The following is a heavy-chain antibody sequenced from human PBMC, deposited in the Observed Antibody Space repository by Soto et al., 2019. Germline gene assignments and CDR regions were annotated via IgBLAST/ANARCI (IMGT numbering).Heavy chain of an antibody. CDR3: ASCLTGSFWFDP. J-gene: IGHJ5*02. Sequence: ASVKVSCKASGYTFTSYGISWVRQAPGQGLEWMGWISAYNGNTNYAQKLQGRVTMTTDTSTSTAYMELRSLRSDGTAVYYCASCLTGSFWFDPWGQGTLVTVSS. CDR1: GYTFTSYG. D-gene: IGHD3-9*01. CDR2: ISAYNGNT. V-gene: IGHV1-18*01.